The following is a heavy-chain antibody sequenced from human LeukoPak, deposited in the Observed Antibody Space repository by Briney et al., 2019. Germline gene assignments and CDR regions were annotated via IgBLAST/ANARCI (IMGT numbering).Heavy chain of an antibody. Sequence: GGSLRLSCAASGFTFSSYGMHWVRQAPGKGREWVAVIWYDGSNKYYADSVKGRFTISRDNSKNTLYLQMNSMRAEDTAVYYCARAVGISWFDPWGQGTLVTVSS. CDR2: IWYDGSNK. CDR3: ARAVGISWFDP. CDR1: GFTFSSYG. J-gene: IGHJ5*02. V-gene: IGHV3-33*01. D-gene: IGHD2-15*01.